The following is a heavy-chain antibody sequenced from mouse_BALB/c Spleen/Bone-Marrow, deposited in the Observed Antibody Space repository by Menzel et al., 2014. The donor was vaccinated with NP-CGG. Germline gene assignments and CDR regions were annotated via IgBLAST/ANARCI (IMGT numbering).Heavy chain of an antibody. CDR1: GFSLTDYG. J-gene: IGHJ4*01. V-gene: IGHV2-6-5*01. CDR3: AKLNWVYAMDY. Sequence: VKLQESGPGLVAPSQSLSITCTVSGFSLTDYGVTWIRQPPGKGLEWLGIIWGGGSTFYNSSLRSRLNVSKDNSKSQVFLKMNSLQADDTAMYYCAKLNWVYAMDYWGQGTSVTVSS. CDR2: IWGGGST. D-gene: IGHD4-1*02.